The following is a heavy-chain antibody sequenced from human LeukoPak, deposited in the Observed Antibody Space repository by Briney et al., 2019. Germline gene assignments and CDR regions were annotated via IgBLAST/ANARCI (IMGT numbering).Heavy chain of an antibody. J-gene: IGHJ3*02. CDR2: INPNSGGT. CDR3: ARAYTPTDDAFDI. D-gene: IGHD4-17*01. Sequence: ASVKVSCKASGYTFTGYYMRWVRQAPGQGLEWMGWINPNSGGTNYAQKFQGWVTMTRDTSISTAYMELSRLRSDDTAVYYCARAYTPTDDAFDIWGQGTMVTVSS. V-gene: IGHV1-2*04. CDR1: GYTFTGYY.